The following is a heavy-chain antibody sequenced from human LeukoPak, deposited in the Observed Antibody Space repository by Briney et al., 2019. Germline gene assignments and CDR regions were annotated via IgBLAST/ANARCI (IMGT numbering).Heavy chain of an antibody. CDR2: ISSSSSYI. J-gene: IGHJ4*02. V-gene: IGHV3-21*01. Sequence: PGGSLRLSCAASGFTFSTYTMNWVRQAPGKGLEWVSSISSSSSYIYYADSVKARLTISRDNAKNSLYLQVNSLRAEDTAVYYCARDRTTVTTFDYWGQGTLVTVSS. CDR1: GFTFSTYT. D-gene: IGHD4-17*01. CDR3: ARDRTTVTTFDY.